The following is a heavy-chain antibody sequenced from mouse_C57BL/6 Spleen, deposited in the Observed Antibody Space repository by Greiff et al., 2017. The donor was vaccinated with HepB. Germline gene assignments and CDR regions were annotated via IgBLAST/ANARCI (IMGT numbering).Heavy chain of an antibody. CDR2: IDPSDSET. CDR1: GYTFTSYW. D-gene: IGHD2-4*01. J-gene: IGHJ2*01. V-gene: IGHV1-52*01. CDR3: ARGDYDYPSDY. Sequence: QVQLQQPGAELVRPGSSVKLSCKASGYTFTSYWMHWVKQRPIQGLEWIGNIDPSDSETHYNQKFKDKATLTVDKSSSTAYMQLSSLTSEDSAVYYCARGDYDYPSDYWGQGTTLTVSS.